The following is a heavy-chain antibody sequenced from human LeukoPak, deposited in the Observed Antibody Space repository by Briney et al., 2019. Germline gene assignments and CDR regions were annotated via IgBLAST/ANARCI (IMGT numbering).Heavy chain of an antibody. CDR3: ARDHSSSWSNAFDI. J-gene: IGHJ3*02. CDR1: GGTFSSYA. CDR2: IIPIFGTA. D-gene: IGHD6-13*01. V-gene: IGHV1-69*13. Sequence: SVNVSCKASGGTFSSYAISWVRQDPGQGLEWMGGIIPIFGTANYAQKFQGRVTITADESTSTAYMELSSLRSEDTAVYYCARDHSSSWSNAFDIWGQGTMVTVSS.